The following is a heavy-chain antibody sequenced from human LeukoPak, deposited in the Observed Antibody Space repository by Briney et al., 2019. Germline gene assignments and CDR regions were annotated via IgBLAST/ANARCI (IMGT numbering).Heavy chain of an antibody. D-gene: IGHD5-18*01. V-gene: IGHV1-46*01. J-gene: IGHJ4*02. Sequence: ASVKVSCKASGYTFTSYGISWVRQAPGQGLEWMGIITPSGDSTSYAQKFQGRATMTRDMSTSTVYMELSSLRSEDTAVYYCARSYSYGSETDFWGQGTLVTVSS. CDR3: ARSYSYGSETDF. CDR2: ITPSGDST. CDR1: GYTFTSYG.